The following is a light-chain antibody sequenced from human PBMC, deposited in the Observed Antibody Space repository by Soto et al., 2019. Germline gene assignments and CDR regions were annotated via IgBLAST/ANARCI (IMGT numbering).Light chain of an antibody. CDR3: QSYGSSLSGVV. Sequence: QSVLTQPPSVSGAPGQRVAISCTGSSSNIGAGYDVHWYQQLPGTAPKLLIFDNSNRPSGVPDRFSGSKSGTSASLAIAGLQAEHEADYYCQSYGSSLSGVVFGGGTKLTVL. V-gene: IGLV1-40*01. CDR1: SSNIGAGYD. J-gene: IGLJ2*01. CDR2: DNS.